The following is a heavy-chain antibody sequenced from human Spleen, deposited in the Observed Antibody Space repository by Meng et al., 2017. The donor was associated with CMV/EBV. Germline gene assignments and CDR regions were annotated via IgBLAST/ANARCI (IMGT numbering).Heavy chain of an antibody. V-gene: IGHV1-2*02. CDR3: ARVPPLGYCSSTSCYQLQH. D-gene: IGHD2-2*01. CDR2: INPNSGGT. Sequence: FTGYYMNWVRQAPGQGLEWMGWINPNSGGTNYAQKFQGRVTMTRDTSISTAYMELSRLRSDDTAVYYCARVPPLGYCSSTSCYQLQHWGQGTLVTVSS. J-gene: IGHJ1*01. CDR1: FTGYY.